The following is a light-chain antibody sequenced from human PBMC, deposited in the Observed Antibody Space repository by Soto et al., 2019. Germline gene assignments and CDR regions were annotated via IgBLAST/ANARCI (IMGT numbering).Light chain of an antibody. Sequence: QSALTQPASVSGSPGQSITISCTGSSSDVGGYKYVSWYQQHPGKAPKLMIYEVSNRPSGVSNRFSGSKSGNTASLTISGLQAEDEADYFCSSYTTSATLVFGVGTKLTVL. V-gene: IGLV2-14*01. J-gene: IGLJ2*01. CDR2: EVS. CDR3: SSYTTSATLV. CDR1: SSDVGGYKY.